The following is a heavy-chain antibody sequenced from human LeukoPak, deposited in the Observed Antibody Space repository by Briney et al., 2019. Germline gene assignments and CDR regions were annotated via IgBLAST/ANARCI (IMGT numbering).Heavy chain of an antibody. Sequence: PSETLSLTCAVYGGSFSGYYWSWIRQPPGKGLEWIGEINHSGSTYYNPSLKSRVAISVDTSKNQFSLKLSSVNAADTAVYYCARDLSSTSHIDDWGQGTLVTVSS. J-gene: IGHJ4*02. CDR1: GGSFSGYY. D-gene: IGHD2-2*01. CDR2: INHSGST. CDR3: ARDLSSTSHIDD. V-gene: IGHV4-34*01.